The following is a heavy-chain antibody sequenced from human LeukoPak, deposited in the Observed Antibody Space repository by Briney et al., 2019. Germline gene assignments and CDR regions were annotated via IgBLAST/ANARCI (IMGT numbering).Heavy chain of an antibody. CDR2: IWYDGSNK. D-gene: IGHD1-26*01. CDR1: GFTFSSYG. V-gene: IGHV3-33*01. J-gene: IGHJ4*02. CDR3: ARDLVGATSNY. Sequence: GGSLRLSCAASGFTFSSYGMHWVRQAPGKGLEWVAVIWYDGSNKYYADSVKGRFTISRDNSKNTLYLQMNSLRAEDTAVYYCARDLVGATSNYWGQGTLVTVSS.